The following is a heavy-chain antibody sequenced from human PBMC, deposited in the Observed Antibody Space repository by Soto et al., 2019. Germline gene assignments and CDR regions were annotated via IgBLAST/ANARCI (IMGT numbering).Heavy chain of an antibody. D-gene: IGHD5-12*01. CDR1: GGSFSSYY. CDR2: INRSGST. Sequence: SETLSLTCDVYGGSFSSYYWNWIRQPPGKGLEWLGEINRSGSTNYNPSLEGRATISLDTSKTQFSLKLTSMTAADTAVYYCARGEGRLVGTWFDPWGQGTLVTVSS. CDR3: ARGEGRLVGTWFDP. J-gene: IGHJ5*02. V-gene: IGHV4-34*01.